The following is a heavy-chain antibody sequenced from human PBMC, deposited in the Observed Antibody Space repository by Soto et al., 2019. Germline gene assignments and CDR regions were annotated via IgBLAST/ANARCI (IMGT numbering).Heavy chain of an antibody. Sequence: SETLSLTCSVSGGSISGSSWSWVRHSPGKGLEWLGYVYYTGSTNYSPSLRSRVSISVDTSKNEFSLRLSSVTVADTAVYFCARSVAVPGAHIDYWGQGTQVTVSS. J-gene: IGHJ4*02. D-gene: IGHD6-19*01. V-gene: IGHV4-59*01. CDR1: GGSISGSS. CDR2: VYYTGST. CDR3: ARSVAVPGAHIDY.